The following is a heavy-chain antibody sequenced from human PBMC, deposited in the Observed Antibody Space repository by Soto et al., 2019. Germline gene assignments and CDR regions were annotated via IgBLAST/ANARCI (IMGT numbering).Heavy chain of an antibody. V-gene: IGHV1-2*02. J-gene: IGHJ6*02. CDR3: ARDDHSSLYGMDV. D-gene: IGHD6-13*01. CDR2: INPNSGGT. CDR1: GGTFSSYA. Sequence: ASVKVSCKASGGTFSSYAISWVRQAPGQGLEWMGWINPNSGGTNYAQKFQGRVTMTRDTSISTAYMELSRLRSDDTAVYYCARDDHSSLYGMDVWGQGTTVTVSS.